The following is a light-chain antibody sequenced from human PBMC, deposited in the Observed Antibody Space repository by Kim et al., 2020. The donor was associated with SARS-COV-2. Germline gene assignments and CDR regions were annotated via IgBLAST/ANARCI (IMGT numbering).Light chain of an antibody. CDR3: QVWDSSSALHV. V-gene: IGLV3-1*01. CDR2: QDT. J-gene: IGLJ1*01. CDR1: KLGDRY. Sequence: SPGQTANVTCSGDKLGDRYVCWYQLKTGQSPVLVVHQDTKRPSGIPDRFSGFNSGNTATLTISGAQAVDEAEYYCQVWDSSSALHVFGSGTKVTVL.